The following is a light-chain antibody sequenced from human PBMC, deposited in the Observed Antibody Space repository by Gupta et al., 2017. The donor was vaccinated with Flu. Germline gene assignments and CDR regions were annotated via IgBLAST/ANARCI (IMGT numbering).Light chain of an antibody. CDR2: WAS. CDR1: QSVLYSSDNKNY. V-gene: IGKV4-1*01. Sequence: SLGERATINCKSSQSVLYSSDNKNYLAWYQQKPGQSPKVIIYWASTRESGVPDRFSGSGSGTDFTLTISSLQAEDVAVYYCQQDDTTLWTFGQGTKVEIK. CDR3: QQDDTTLWT. J-gene: IGKJ1*01.